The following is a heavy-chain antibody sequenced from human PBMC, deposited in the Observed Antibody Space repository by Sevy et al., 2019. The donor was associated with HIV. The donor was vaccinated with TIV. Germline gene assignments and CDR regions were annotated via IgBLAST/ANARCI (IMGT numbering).Heavy chain of an antibody. CDR2: IKQDGSEK. J-gene: IGHJ4*02. V-gene: IGHV3-7*01. CDR1: GFTFSSYW. CDR3: ARADPYYDTAFDY. Sequence: GGCLRLSCAASGFTFSSYWMSWVRQAPGKGLEWVANIKQDGSEKYYVDSVKGRFTISRDNAKNSLYLQMNSLRAEDTAVYYCARADPYYDTAFDYWGQGTLVTVSS. D-gene: IGHD3-22*01.